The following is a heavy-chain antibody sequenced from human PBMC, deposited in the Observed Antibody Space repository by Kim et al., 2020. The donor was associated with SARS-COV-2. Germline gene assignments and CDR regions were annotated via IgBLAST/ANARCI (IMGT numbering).Heavy chain of an antibody. Sequence: GGSLRLSCAASGFTFSSYSMNWVRQAPGKGLEWVSSISSSSSYIYYADSVKGRFTISRDNAKNSLYLQMNSLRAEDTAVYYCARDGWGLWFGELPNFDYWGQGTLVTVSS. CDR3: ARDGWGLWFGELPNFDY. V-gene: IGHV3-21*01. CDR1: GFTFSSYS. J-gene: IGHJ4*02. D-gene: IGHD3-10*01. CDR2: ISSSSSYI.